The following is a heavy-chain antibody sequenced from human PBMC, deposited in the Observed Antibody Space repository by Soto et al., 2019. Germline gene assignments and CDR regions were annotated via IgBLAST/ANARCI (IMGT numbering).Heavy chain of an antibody. Sequence: QLRESGQGLVRPSETLSLSCTVSGGSLRGAYWCWIRQPPGRGLEWMGHCYYSGSTKNNPSLASRVTRSLDTSKNQFILKLSQVPAADTAVYYCARAPKGYWSGTSCLDWCFDRWGGGTLVTVSS. CDR2: CYYSGST. V-gene: IGHV4-59*08. D-gene: IGHD2-2*01. CDR3: ARAPKGYWSGTSCLDWCFDR. CDR1: GGSLRGAY. J-gene: IGHJ2*01.